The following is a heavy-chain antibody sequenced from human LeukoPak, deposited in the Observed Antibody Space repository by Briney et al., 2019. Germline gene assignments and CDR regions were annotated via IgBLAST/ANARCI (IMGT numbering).Heavy chain of an antibody. J-gene: IGHJ4*02. CDR3: ASSSYRSFYDSSGYYPFDY. V-gene: IGHV4-34*01. D-gene: IGHD3-22*01. CDR1: GGSFSGYY. Sequence: SETLSLTCAVSGGSFSGYYLSWIRQPPGKGLEWIGEINHSGSTNYNPSLKSRVIISVDTSKNHFSLKLSSVTAADTAVYYCASSSYRSFYDSSGYYPFDYWGEGTLVTVSS. CDR2: INHSGST.